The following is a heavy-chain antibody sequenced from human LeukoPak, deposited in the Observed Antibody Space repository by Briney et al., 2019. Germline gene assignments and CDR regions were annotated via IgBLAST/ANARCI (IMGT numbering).Heavy chain of an antibody. D-gene: IGHD3-3*01. J-gene: IGHJ4*02. CDR3: ARWYDFWSGYSHGGGYFDY. V-gene: IGHV1-18*01. Sequence: ASVKVSCKASGYTFTSYGISWVRQAPGQGLELMGWISAYNGNTNYAQKLQGRVAMTTDTSTSTAYMELRSLRSDDTAVYYCARWYDFWSGYSHGGGYFDYWGQGTLVTVSS. CDR1: GYTFTSYG. CDR2: ISAYNGNT.